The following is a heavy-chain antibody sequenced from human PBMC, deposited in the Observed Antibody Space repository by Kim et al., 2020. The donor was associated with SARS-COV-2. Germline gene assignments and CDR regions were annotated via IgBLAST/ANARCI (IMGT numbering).Heavy chain of an antibody. V-gene: IGHV3-7*01. CDR1: GFTFTTYW. CDR3: ARDSEAHYYNGLGV. Sequence: GGSLRLSCAASGFTFTTYWMSWVRQAPGKGLEWVAKIRQDATEKYYVDSVKGRFTIARDNSKNSVYLQMNSLRAEETAVYYCARDSEAHYYNGLGVWGQGTTVTVSS. J-gene: IGHJ6*02. CDR2: IRQDATEK.